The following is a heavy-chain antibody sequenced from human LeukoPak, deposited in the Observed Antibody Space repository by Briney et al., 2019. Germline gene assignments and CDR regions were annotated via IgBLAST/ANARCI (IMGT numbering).Heavy chain of an antibody. CDR3: GSGSYESDY. V-gene: IGHV3-53*01. Sequence: GGSLRLSCAASGFTVRSNYMNWVRQAPGKGLEWASVIYSGGSTYYADSVKGRFTISRDDSKNTLYLQMNSLRAEDTAVYYCGSGSYESDYWGQGTLVTVSS. D-gene: IGHD3-10*01. J-gene: IGHJ4*02. CDR1: GFTVRSNY. CDR2: IYSGGST.